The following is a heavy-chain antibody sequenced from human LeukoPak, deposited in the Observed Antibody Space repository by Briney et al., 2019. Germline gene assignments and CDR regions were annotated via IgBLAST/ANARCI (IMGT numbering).Heavy chain of an antibody. D-gene: IGHD5-18*01. CDR3: AREGGLQLWGFGY. J-gene: IGHJ4*02. V-gene: IGHV3-21*01. CDR1: AFTFSSYS. Sequence: PGGSLRLSCAASAFTFSSYSMNWVRQAPGKGLEWVSSISSSGSYIYYADSVKGRFTISRDNAKNSLYLQINSLRAEDTAVYYCAREGGLQLWGFGYWGQGTLVTVSS. CDR2: ISSSGSYI.